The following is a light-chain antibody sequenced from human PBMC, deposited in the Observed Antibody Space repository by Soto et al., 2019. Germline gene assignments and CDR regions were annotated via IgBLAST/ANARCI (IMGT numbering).Light chain of an antibody. J-gene: IGLJ1*01. CDR2: DVS. CDR1: SSDVGGYNY. V-gene: IGLV2-14*01. CDR3: SSYTSSSLYV. Sequence: QSALTQPASVSGSPGQSITISCTGTSSDVGGYNYVSWYQQHPGKAPKLMIYDVSNRPSWVSNRFSGSKSGNTASLTISGLQAEDEADYYCSSYTSSSLYVFGTGTKVTV.